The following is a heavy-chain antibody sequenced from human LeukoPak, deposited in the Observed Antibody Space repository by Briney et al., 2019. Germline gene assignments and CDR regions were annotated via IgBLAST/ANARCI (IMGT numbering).Heavy chain of an antibody. J-gene: IGHJ3*02. CDR1: GGSISSSSYY. CDR3: ARPRLFWSGYYPI. D-gene: IGHD3-3*01. V-gene: IGHV4-39*07. Sequence: KPSETLSLTCTVSGGSISSSSYYWGWIRQPPGKGLEWIGEINHSGSTNYNPSLKSRVTISVDTSKNQFSLKLSSVTAADTAVYYCARPRLFWSGYYPIWGQGTMVTVSS. CDR2: INHSGST.